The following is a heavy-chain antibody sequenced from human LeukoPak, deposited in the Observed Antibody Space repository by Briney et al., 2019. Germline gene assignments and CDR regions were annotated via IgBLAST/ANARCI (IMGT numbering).Heavy chain of an antibody. CDR2: ISGSGSRT. Sequence: GGTLRLSCAASGFTLRSSDMNWVRQAPGKGLEWVSAISGSGSRTYYADSVKGRFTISRDNSKNTLYLQVDSLRAEDSAVYYCAKESTVTHYYFDYWGQGTLVTVSS. V-gene: IGHV3-23*01. J-gene: IGHJ4*02. CDR3: AKESTVTHYYFDY. CDR1: GFTLRSSD. D-gene: IGHD4-17*01.